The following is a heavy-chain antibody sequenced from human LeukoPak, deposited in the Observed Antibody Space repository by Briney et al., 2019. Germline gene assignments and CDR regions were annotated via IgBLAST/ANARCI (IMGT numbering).Heavy chain of an antibody. D-gene: IGHD3-10*01. Sequence: GASVKVSCKASGGTFSSYAISWVRQAPGQGLEWMGGIIPTFGTANYAQKFQGRVTITADESTSTAYMELSSLRSEDTAVYYCARASHVKSRITMVRGVIQFDYWGQGTLVTVSS. V-gene: IGHV1-69*13. CDR2: IIPTFGTA. CDR1: GGTFSSYA. J-gene: IGHJ4*02. CDR3: ARASHVKSRITMVRGVIQFDY.